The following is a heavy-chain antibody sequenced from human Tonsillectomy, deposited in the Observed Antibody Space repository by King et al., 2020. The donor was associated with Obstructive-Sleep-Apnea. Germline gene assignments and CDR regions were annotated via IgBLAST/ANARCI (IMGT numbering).Heavy chain of an antibody. D-gene: IGHD5-24*01. Sequence: VQLVESGGGLVQPGRSLRLSCAASGFTFDDYAMHWVRQAPGKGLEWVSGISWNSGSIGYADSVKGRFTISRDNAKNSLYLQMNSLRAEDTALYYCAKDMMASVPTNWFDPWGQGTLVTVSS. CDR1: GFTFDDYA. CDR3: AKDMMASVPTNWFDP. J-gene: IGHJ5*02. V-gene: IGHV3-9*01. CDR2: ISWNSGSI.